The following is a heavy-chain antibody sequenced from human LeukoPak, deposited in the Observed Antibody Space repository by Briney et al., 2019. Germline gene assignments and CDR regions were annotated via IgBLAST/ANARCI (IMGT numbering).Heavy chain of an antibody. CDR3: ARLVATTGRLYFDY. D-gene: IGHD1-1*01. CDR2: ISFRGSIT. Sequence: GGSLRLSCAASGFTFDNYAMSWVRQAPGKGLEWVSGISFRGSITYYADSVKGRFTISRDNSKSTLYLQMNGLRAEDTAVLYCARLVATTGRLYFDYWGQGNLVTVSS. V-gene: IGHV3-23*01. CDR1: GFTFDNYA. J-gene: IGHJ4*02.